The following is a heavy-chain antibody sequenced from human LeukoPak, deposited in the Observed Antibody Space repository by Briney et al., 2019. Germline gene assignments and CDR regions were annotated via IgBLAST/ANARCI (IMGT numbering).Heavy chain of an antibody. J-gene: IGHJ6*03. CDR1: GGSFSNYY. V-gene: IGHV4-34*01. CDR2: INDSGRT. D-gene: IGHD1-7*01. Sequence: SETLSLTCAVYGGSFSNYYWSWIRQTPGKGMEWIGEINDSGRTNYNPSLMRRVTVSVHTSKNQVSLRLTSVTATDTAVYYCARRWNYGRNYYIDVWGKGATVSVSS. CDR3: ARRWNYGRNYYIDV.